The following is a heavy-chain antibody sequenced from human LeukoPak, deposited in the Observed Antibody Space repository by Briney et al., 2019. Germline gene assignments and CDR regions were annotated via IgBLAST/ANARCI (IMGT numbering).Heavy chain of an antibody. CDR1: GGSIRSGSYY. CDR2: IYTSGST. D-gene: IGHD3-22*01. J-gene: IGHJ4*02. V-gene: IGHV4-61*02. Sequence: NASEILSLTCTVSGGSIRSGSYYWSWIRQPAGKGLEWIGRIYTSGSTNYNPSLKSRVTISVDTSKNQFSLKLSSVTAADTAVYYCARGYYYDSSGIDYWGQGTLVTVSS. CDR3: ARGYYYDSSGIDY.